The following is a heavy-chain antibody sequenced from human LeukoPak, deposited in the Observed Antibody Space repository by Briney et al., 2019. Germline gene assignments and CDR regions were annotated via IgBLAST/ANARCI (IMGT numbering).Heavy chain of an antibody. CDR1: GGSIRSSYYY. V-gene: IGHV4-39*07. Sequence: SETLSLTCTVSGGSIRSSYYYWGWIRQPPGKGLEWIGFISHSGSTFYNPSLKSRVTISIDRSKNQFSLNVNSVTAADTAVYYCARGGDGYNPFDFWGQGTLVTVSS. CDR2: ISHSGST. CDR3: ARGGDGYNPFDF. J-gene: IGHJ4*02. D-gene: IGHD5-24*01.